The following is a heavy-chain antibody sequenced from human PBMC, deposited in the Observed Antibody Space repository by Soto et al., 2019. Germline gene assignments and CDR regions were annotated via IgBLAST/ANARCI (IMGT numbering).Heavy chain of an antibody. CDR1: GFTFSSYA. V-gene: IGHV3-30-3*01. Sequence: QPGGSLRLSCAASGFTFSSYAMHWVRQAPGKGLEWVAVISYDGSNKYYADSVKGRFTISGDNSKNTLYLQMNSLRAEDTAVYYCARDPGSGWYGDYFDYWGQGTLVTVSS. CDR2: ISYDGSNK. D-gene: IGHD6-19*01. J-gene: IGHJ4*02. CDR3: ARDPGSGWYGDYFDY.